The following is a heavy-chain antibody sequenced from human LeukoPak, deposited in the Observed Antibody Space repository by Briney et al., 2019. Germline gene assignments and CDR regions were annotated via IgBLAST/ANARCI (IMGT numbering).Heavy chain of an antibody. D-gene: IGHD2-2*01. CDR2: ISGSGGST. Sequence: GGSLRLSCAASGFTFSSYAMSWVRQAPGKGLEWVSAISGSGGSTYYADSVKGRFTISRDNSKNTLYLQMNSLRAEDTAVYSCAKAHEVVPAAMLDYWGQGTLVTVSS. CDR1: GFTFSSYA. CDR3: AKAHEVVPAAMLDY. J-gene: IGHJ4*02. V-gene: IGHV3-23*01.